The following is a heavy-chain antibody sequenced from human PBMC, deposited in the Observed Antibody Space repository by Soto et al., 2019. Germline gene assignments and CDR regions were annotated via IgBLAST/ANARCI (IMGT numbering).Heavy chain of an antibody. CDR2: ISGSGSTI. J-gene: IGHJ6*03. D-gene: IGHD2-15*01. V-gene: IGHV3-11*01. CDR3: ASGVAASHFCYYYMDG. Sequence: QVQLVESGGGLVKPGGSLRLSCAASGFTFSDYYMSWIRRAPGKGLEWVSYISGSGSTIYYADSVKGRFTISRDNAKNSLQLQMNSLRAEDTAVYYCASGVAASHFCYYYMDGWGKGTTVTVSS. CDR1: GFTFSDYY.